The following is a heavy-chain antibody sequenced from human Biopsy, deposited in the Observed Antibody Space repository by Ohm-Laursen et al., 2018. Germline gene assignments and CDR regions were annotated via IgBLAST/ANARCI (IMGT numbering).Heavy chain of an antibody. CDR1: GESFNGYY. CDR3: VRGVDYYDPYHYYALDV. J-gene: IGHJ6*02. Sequence: SDTLSLTCAVSGESFNGYYWSWIRQTPGKGLEWIGEINHSGRTNYNPSLKSRVPISVDTSKNQFSLKVRSVTAADTAVYYCVRGVDYYDPYHYYALDVWGQGTTVTVSS. CDR2: INHSGRT. D-gene: IGHD3-22*01. V-gene: IGHV4-34*01.